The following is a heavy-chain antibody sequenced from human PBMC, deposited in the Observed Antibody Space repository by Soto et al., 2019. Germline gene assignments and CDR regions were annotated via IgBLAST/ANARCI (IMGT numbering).Heavy chain of an antibody. Sequence: QVQLVESGGGVVQPGTSLRVSCVGSGFTFRSYVIHWVRQPPGKGLEWVALTSYDGGDKYYGDSVRGRFTISRDNSRNTVDLQMDSLRLEDTALYYCARWGTTGGLDVWGQGTLVSVSS. J-gene: IGHJ1*01. CDR3: ARWGTTGGLDV. V-gene: IGHV3-30*19. CDR1: GFTFRSYV. CDR2: TSYDGGDK. D-gene: IGHD3-16*01.